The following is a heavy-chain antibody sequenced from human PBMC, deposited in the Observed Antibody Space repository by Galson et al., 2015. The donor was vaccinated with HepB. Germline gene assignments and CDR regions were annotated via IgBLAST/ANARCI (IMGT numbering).Heavy chain of an antibody. Sequence: SVKVSCKASGGTFSSYAISWVRQAPGQGLEWMGRIIPILGIANYAQKFQGGVTITADKSTSTAYMELSCLRSEDTAVYYCARAVVPAAIPYYYMDVWGKGTTVTVSS. V-gene: IGHV1-69*04. CDR2: IIPILGIA. D-gene: IGHD2-2*01. CDR3: ARAVVPAAIPYYYMDV. CDR1: GGTFSSYA. J-gene: IGHJ6*03.